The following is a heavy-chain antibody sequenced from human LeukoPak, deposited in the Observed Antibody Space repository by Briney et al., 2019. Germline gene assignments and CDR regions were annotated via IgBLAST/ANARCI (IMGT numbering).Heavy chain of an antibody. Sequence: GGSLRLSCAASGFTLSSYWMSWVRQAPGKGLEWVANIKQDGSEKYYVDSVKGRFTITRDNAKNSLYLQMNSLRAEDTAVYYCARDPYSSGWYGNENYYWFDPWGQGTLVTVSS. CDR2: IKQDGSEK. J-gene: IGHJ5*02. D-gene: IGHD6-19*01. V-gene: IGHV3-7*01. CDR3: ARDPYSSGWYGNENYYWFDP. CDR1: GFTLSSYW.